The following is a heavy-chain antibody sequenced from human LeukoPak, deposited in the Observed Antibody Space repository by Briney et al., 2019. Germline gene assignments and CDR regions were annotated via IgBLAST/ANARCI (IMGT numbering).Heavy chain of an antibody. Sequence: PGGSLRLSCIASGFTVSSNYMTCVRQAPGKGLQWVSIIYNGGHTYYADSVKGRFTISRDNSKNTVYLQMHSLRAEDTAGYFCARARSLSGRPPNHFDYWAQGTLVTVPS. J-gene: IGHJ4*02. CDR3: ARARSLSGRPPNHFDY. CDR2: IYNGGHT. CDR1: GFTVSSNY. V-gene: IGHV3-53*01.